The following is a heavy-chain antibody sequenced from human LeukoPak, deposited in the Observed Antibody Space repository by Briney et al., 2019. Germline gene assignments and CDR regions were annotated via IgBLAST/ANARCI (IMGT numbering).Heavy chain of an antibody. CDR1: GFTFNTDW. CDR3: ARGVYYFDY. CDR2: IKEDGSEI. D-gene: IGHD2/OR15-2a*01. V-gene: IGHV3-7*03. J-gene: IGHJ4*02. Sequence: GGSLRLSCAASGFTFNTDWMSWVRQAPGKGLEWVANIKEDGSEICYVDSVKGRFTISRDNAKNSLYLQMNSLRAEDTAVYYCARGVYYFDYWGQGTLVTVSS.